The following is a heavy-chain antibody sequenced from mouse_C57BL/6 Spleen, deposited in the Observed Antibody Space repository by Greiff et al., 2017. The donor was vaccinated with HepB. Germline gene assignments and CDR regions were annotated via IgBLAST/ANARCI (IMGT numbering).Heavy chain of an antibody. V-gene: IGHV1-82*01. CDR2: IYPGDGDT. D-gene: IGHD1-1*01. CDR1: GYAFSSSW. Sequence: VKLMESGPELVKPGASVKISCKASGYAFSSSWMNWVKQRPGKGLEWIGRIYPGDGDTNYNGKFKGKATLTADKSSSKAYMQLSSLTSEDSAVYFCARGDYGSSPYFDYWGQGTTLTVSS. CDR3: ARGDYGSSPYFDY. J-gene: IGHJ2*01.